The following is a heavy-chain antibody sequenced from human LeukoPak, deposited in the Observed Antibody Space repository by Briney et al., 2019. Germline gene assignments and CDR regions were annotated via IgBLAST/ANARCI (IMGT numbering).Heavy chain of an antibody. CDR2: ISAYNGNT. Sequence: ASVKVSCKASGYTFTSYGISWVRQAPGQGLEWMGWISAYNGNTNYAQKLQGRVTMTTDTSTSTAYMELRSLRSDDTAVYYCARDQLSDSSSPHPSDYWGQGTLVTVSS. V-gene: IGHV1-18*01. CDR1: GYTFTSYG. CDR3: ARDQLSDSSSPHPSDY. D-gene: IGHD6-6*01. J-gene: IGHJ4*02.